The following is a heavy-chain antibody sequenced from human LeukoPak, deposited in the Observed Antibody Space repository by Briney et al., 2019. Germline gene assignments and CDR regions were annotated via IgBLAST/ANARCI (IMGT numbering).Heavy chain of an antibody. V-gene: IGHV1-18*01. D-gene: IGHD2-2*01. CDR3: ARECIVVVPAAIPFDYYYYMDV. CDR1: GYTFTSYG. CDR2: ISAYNGNT. J-gene: IGHJ6*03. Sequence: ASVKVSCKASGYTFTSYGISWVRQAPGQGLEWMGWISAYNGNTNYAQKLQGRVTMTTDTSTSTAYMELRSLRSDDTAVYYCARECIVVVPAAIPFDYYYYMDVWGKGTTVTISS.